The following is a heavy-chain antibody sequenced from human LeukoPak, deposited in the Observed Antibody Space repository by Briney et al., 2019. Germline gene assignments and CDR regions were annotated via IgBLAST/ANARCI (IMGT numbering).Heavy chain of an antibody. CDR1: GGSISSSSYY. CDR3: ARVAGDSSGYIYGMDV. V-gene: IGHV4-39*07. J-gene: IGHJ6*02. CDR2: IYYSGST. D-gene: IGHD3-22*01. Sequence: SETLSLTCTVSGGSISSSSYYWGWIRQPPGKGLEWIGSIYYSGSTYYNPSLKSRVTISVDTSKNQFSLKLSSVTAADTAVYYCARVAGDSSGYIYGMDVWGQGTTVTVSS.